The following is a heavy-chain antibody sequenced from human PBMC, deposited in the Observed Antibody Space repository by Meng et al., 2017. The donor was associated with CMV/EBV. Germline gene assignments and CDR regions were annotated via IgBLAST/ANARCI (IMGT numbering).Heavy chain of an antibody. CDR1: GFTFSSYA. Sequence: SCAASGFTFSSYAMSWVRQAPGKGLEWVSAISGSGGSTYYADSVKGRFTISRDNSKNTLYLQMNSLRAEDTAVYYCAKPMTRIAVAGPFDYWGQGTLVTVSS. CDR3: AKPMTRIAVAGPFDY. J-gene: IGHJ4*02. D-gene: IGHD6-19*01. CDR2: ISGSGGST. V-gene: IGHV3-23*01.